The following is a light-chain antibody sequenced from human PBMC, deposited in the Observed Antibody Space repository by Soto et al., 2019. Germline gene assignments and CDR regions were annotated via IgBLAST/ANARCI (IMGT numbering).Light chain of an antibody. CDR3: QQRSNWPLT. CDR1: QSVSNNY. CDR2: GAS. V-gene: IGKV3D-20*02. J-gene: IGKJ4*01. Sequence: EIVLTQSPGTLSLSPVERATLSGMASQSVSNNYLAWYQQKPGQAPRLLIYGASSRATGVPARFSGSGSGTDFTLTISSLEPEDFAVYYCQQRSNWPLTFGGGTKVDIK.